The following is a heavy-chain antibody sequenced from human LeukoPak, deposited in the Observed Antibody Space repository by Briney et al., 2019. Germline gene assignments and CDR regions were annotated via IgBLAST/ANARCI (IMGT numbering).Heavy chain of an antibody. Sequence: TSETLSLTCTVSGGSISSYYWSWIRQPAGKGLEWIGRIYTSGSTNYNPSLKSRVTMSVDTSKNQFSLKLSSVTAADTAVYYCARAYYDSSGYYFGWFDPWGQGTLVTVSS. D-gene: IGHD3-22*01. J-gene: IGHJ5*02. CDR1: GGSISSYY. V-gene: IGHV4-4*07. CDR2: IYTSGST. CDR3: ARAYYDSSGYYFGWFDP.